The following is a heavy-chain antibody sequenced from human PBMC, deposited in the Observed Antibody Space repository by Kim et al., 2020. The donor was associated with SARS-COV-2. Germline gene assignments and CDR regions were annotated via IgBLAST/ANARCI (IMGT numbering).Heavy chain of an antibody. CDR3: ARGRVAVVEGARYGMDV. CDR2: INHSGNT. V-gene: IGHV4-34*01. D-gene: IGHD3-22*01. J-gene: IGHJ6*02. CDR1: TGSFSDYS. Sequence: SETLSLTCAVYTGSFSDYSWTWIRQPPGKGLEWIGEINHSGNTKYNPSLKSRVILLVDTSKNQFSLKLRSVTAADMAVYYCARGRVAVVEGARYGMDVWGRGTPVTVSS.